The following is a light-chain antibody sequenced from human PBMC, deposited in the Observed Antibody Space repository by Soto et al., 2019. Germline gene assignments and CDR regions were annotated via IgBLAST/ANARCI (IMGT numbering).Light chain of an antibody. CDR1: QSVSSY. CDR3: QQRSNWPRTWT. CDR2: DAS. J-gene: IGKJ1*01. V-gene: IGKV3-11*01. Sequence: EIVLTQSPATLSLSPGERATLSCRASQSVSSYLAWYQQKPGQAPRLLIYDASNRATGIPARFSGSGSGTDFTLTISSLEPEDFAFYYCQQRSNWPRTWTFCQGTKVEIK.